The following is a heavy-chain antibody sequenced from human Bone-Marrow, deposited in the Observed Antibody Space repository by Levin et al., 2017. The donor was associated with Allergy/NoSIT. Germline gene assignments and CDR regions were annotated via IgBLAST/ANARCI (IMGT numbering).Heavy chain of an antibody. J-gene: IGHJ6*03. Sequence: SETLSLTCTVSGDSITSNDWWTWVRQPPGKGLEWIGEISHRGNPNYNPSLKSRVTISVDKSQNQFSLKVTSVTAADTAVYYCAREKQYQLPLYYYYYYIDVWGKGTSVTVSS. V-gene: IGHV4-4*02. CDR3: AREKQYQLPLYYYYYYIDV. D-gene: IGHD2-2*01. CDR2: ISHRGNP. CDR1: GDSITSNDW.